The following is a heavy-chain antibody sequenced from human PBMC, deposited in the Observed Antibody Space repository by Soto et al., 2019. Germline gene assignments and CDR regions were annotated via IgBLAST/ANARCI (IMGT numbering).Heavy chain of an antibody. J-gene: IGHJ6*02. D-gene: IGHD3-3*01. CDR2: IIPIFGTA. Sequence: ASVKVSCKASGGTFSSYAIGWVRQAPGQGLEWMGGIIPIFGTANYAQKFQGRVTITADESTSTAYMELSSLRSEDTAVYYCARGYDFWSGYSTYYYYGMDVWGQGTTVTVSS. CDR3: ARGYDFWSGYSTYYYYGMDV. V-gene: IGHV1-69*13. CDR1: GGTFSSYA.